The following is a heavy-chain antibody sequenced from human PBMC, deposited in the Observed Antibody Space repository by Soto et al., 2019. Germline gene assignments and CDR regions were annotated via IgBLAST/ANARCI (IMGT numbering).Heavy chain of an antibody. CDR1: GLTVSSNY. D-gene: IGHD2-15*01. J-gene: IGHJ4*01. V-gene: IGHV3-53*01. Sequence: GGSLRLSCAASGLTVSSNYMSWVRQAPGKGLEWVSIIYSDGNAYYADSVKGRFTIFRDNSKNTIYLQMNSLRAEDTAVYYCSRGGVCSGGRCPLRGSFDYWGRGTLVTVPQ. CDR2: IYSDGNA. CDR3: SRGGVCSGGRCPLRGSFDY.